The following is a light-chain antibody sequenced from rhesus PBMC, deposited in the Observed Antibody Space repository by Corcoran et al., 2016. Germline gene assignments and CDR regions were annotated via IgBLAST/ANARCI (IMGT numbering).Light chain of an antibody. Sequence: DIQMTQSPSSLSASVGDTVTITCRASQGIRNSLAWYQQKPGKAPKPLIYYASILESGVPSRFRGSGYGTDFTLTSSSLQPEDFATYYCQQHNNYPRTFGQGTKVEIK. J-gene: IGKJ1*01. CDR3: QQHNNYPRT. V-gene: IGKV1S16*01. CDR2: YAS. CDR1: QGIRNS.